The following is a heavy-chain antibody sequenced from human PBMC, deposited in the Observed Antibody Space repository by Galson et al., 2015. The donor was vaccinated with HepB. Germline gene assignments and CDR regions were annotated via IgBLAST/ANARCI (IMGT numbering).Heavy chain of an antibody. CDR2: ITSSGGNS. CDR3: AKDGIMVANNPYHFHY. J-gene: IGHJ4*02. V-gene: IGHV3-23*01. Sequence: SLRLSCAASGFSFTRYTTTWVRQAPGKGLEWVSSITSSGGNSYYTDSVKGRFTVSRDNSKHTLLLQLNSLRAEDTAMYFCAKDGIMVANNPYHFHYWGQGTLVTVSS. CDR1: GFSFTRYT. D-gene: IGHD1-26*01.